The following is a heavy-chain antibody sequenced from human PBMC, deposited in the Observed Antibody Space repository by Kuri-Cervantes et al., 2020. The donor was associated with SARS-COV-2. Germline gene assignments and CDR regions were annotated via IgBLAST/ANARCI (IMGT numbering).Heavy chain of an antibody. V-gene: IGHV4-61*02. J-gene: IGHJ4*02. CDR2: IYTSGST. CDR3: ASGGSSGYFNY. Sequence: SLRLSCTVSGGSISSGSYYWSWIRQPAGKGLEWIGRIYTSGSTNYNPSLKSRVTISVDTSKHQFSLKLSSVTAADTSVYYRASGGSSGYFNYWGQGTLVTVSS. D-gene: IGHD2-15*01. CDR1: GGSISSGSYY.